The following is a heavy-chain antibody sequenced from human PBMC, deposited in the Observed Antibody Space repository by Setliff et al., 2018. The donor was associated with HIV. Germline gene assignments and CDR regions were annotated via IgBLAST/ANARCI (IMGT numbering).Heavy chain of an antibody. CDR1: GFTFSSYA. D-gene: IGHD6-13*01. J-gene: IGHJ5*02. Sequence: PGGSLRLSCAASGFTFSSYAMSWVRQAPGKGLEWVSAISGSGGSTYYADSVKGRFTISRDNSKNTLYLQMNSLRAEDTAVYYCAKEMSSSSWYRRTLSNWFDPWGQGTLVTVSS. CDR3: AKEMSSSSWYRRTLSNWFDP. V-gene: IGHV3-23*01. CDR2: ISGSGGST.